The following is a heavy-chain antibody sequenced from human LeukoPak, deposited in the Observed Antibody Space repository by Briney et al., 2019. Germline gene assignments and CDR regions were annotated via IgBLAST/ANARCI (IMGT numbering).Heavy chain of an antibody. D-gene: IGHD3-22*01. CDR1: GGTFSSYG. V-gene: IGHV1-18*01. J-gene: IGHJ3*02. CDR3: ARDYYDSSALAFDI. Sequence: ASVKVSCKASGGTFSSYGISWVRQAPGQGLEWMGWISAYNGNTNYAQKLQGRVTMTTDTSTSTAYMELRSLRSDDTAVYYCARDYYDSSALAFDIWGQGTMVTVSS. CDR2: ISAYNGNT.